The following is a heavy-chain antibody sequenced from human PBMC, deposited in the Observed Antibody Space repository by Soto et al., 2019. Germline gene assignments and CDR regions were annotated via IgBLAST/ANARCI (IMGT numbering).Heavy chain of an antibody. V-gene: IGHV3-74*01. CDR1: GFTSSNYW. CDR2: IDSYGGYS. CDR3: ARDRPHKGFDP. J-gene: IGHJ5*02. Sequence: EVQLVESGGGLVQPGGSLSLSGAASGFTSSNYWMHWVRQSPGKGLVWVAGIDSYGGYSRYADSVRGRFTISRDNGKNSLYLQMNSLRHEDTAVYYCARDRPHKGFDPWCQGARVTFST.